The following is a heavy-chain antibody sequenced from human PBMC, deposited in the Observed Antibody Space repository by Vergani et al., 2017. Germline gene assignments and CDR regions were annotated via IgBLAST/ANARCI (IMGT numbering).Heavy chain of an antibody. Sequence: QVQLVHSGSEVKKPGSSVKVSCKASKDTFTASTVSWVRQAPGQGPEWMGRITPVYGTANNAPNFQGRLTLTADRETTTFYMELTSLKSEDTAVYYFARAVITDYYYYGMDVWGQGTTVTVAS. V-gene: IGHV1-69*08. J-gene: IGHJ6*02. CDR1: KDTFTAST. CDR2: ITPVYGTA. CDR3: ARAVITDYYYYGMDV. D-gene: IGHD3-10*01.